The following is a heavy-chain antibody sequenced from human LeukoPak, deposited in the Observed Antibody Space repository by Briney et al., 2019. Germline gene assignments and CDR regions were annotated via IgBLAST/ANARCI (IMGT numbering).Heavy chain of an antibody. CDR3: AREKPSRSCSGGSCYFGRWFDP. D-gene: IGHD2-15*01. Sequence: PSETLSLTCTVSGGSISSYYWSWIRQPPGKGLEWIGYIYYSGSTNYNPSLKSRVTISVDTSKNQFSLKLSSVTAADTAVYYCAREKPSRSCSGGSCYFGRWFDPWGQGTLVTVSS. V-gene: IGHV4-59*01. J-gene: IGHJ5*02. CDR2: IYYSGST. CDR1: GGSISSYY.